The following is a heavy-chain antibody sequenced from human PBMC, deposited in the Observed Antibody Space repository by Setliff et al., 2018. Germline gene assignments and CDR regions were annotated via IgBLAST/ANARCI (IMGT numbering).Heavy chain of an antibody. J-gene: IGHJ6*02. Sequence: ASETLSLTCAVYGDSFSDYYWSWIRQPPGKGLEWIEEINHRGSTNYSPSLRSRVTMSVDTSKKQLSLKLSTVTAADTAVYYCARDRTAYSYGLDVWGQGTTVTVSS. CDR2: INHRGST. CDR1: GDSFSDYY. V-gene: IGHV4-34*01. CDR3: ARDRTAYSYGLDV. D-gene: IGHD5-18*01.